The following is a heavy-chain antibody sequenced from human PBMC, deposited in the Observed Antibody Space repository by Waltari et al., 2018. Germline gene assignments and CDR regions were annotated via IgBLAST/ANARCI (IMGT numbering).Heavy chain of an antibody. V-gene: IGHV3-23*04. J-gene: IGHJ4*02. Sequence: EVPLVASGGGLVPPGGSLRLSCSASGFTFSISALRWVRQAPGKGLECVSAISGSGGSTYYADSVKGRFTISRDNSKNTLYLQMNSLRAEDTAVYYCAKEAVAAAGILDYWGQGTLVTVSS. D-gene: IGHD6-13*01. CDR1: GFTFSISA. CDR2: ISGSGGST. CDR3: AKEAVAAAGILDY.